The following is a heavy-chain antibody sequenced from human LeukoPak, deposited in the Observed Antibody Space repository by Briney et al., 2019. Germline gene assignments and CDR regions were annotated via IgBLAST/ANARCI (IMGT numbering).Heavy chain of an antibody. V-gene: IGHV3-23*01. D-gene: IGHD3-10*01. CDR1: GFTFSSYA. J-gene: IGHJ4*02. CDR2: ISGSGGST. CDR3: ARSTESELLWFGELHFDY. Sequence: GESLRLSCAASGFTFSSYAMSWVRQAPGKGLEWVSAISGSGGSTYYADSVKGRFTISRDNSKNTLYLQMNSLRAEDTAVYYCARSTESELLWFGELHFDYWGQGTLVTVSS.